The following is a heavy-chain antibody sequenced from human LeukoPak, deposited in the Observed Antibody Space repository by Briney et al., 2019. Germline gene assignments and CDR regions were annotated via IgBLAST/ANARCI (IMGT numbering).Heavy chain of an antibody. Sequence: SGGSLKLSCAASGFTFSGSSMQWVRQAPGKGLEWVGRIRSKAHSYATAYAASVKGRFTISRDDSKNTAYLQMNSLKTEDTAVYYCTSRGWPWGQETLVTVSS. CDR1: GFTFSGSS. D-gene: IGHD6-19*01. V-gene: IGHV3-73*01. CDR3: TSRGWP. CDR2: IRSKAHSYAT. J-gene: IGHJ4*02.